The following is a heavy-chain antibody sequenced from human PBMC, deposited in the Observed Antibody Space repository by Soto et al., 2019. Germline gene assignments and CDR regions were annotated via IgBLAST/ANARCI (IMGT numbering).Heavy chain of an antibody. CDR3: ASRRCSSTSCYGLDY. J-gene: IGHJ4*02. D-gene: IGHD2-2*01. Sequence: QVQLVQSGAEVKKPGASVKVSCKASGYTFTSYGISWVRQAPGQGLEWMGWISAYNGNTNYAQKLQGRVTMTTDTSTSTAYLELRSLRSDDTAVYYCASRRCSSTSCYGLDYWGQGTLVTVSS. V-gene: IGHV1-18*01. CDR1: GYTFTSYG. CDR2: ISAYNGNT.